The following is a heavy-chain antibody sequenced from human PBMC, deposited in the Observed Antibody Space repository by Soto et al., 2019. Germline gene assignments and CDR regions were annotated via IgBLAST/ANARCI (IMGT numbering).Heavy chain of an antibody. D-gene: IGHD6-13*01. CDR3: AKCQWQAAGRNWFDL. CDR2: IAGSGGST. CDR1: GFAFNTYA. J-gene: IGHJ5*02. V-gene: IGHV3-23*01. Sequence: PGGSLRLSCVASGFAFNTYAMTWVRQAPGKGLEWVSVIAGSGGSTFYADSVQGRVTISRDNSKNTLYLNMHSLRVEDTAVYYCAKCQWQAAGRNWFDLWGQGTLVTVSS.